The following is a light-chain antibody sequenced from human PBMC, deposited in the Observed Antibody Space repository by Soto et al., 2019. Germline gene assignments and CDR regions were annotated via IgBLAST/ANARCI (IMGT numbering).Light chain of an antibody. J-gene: IGKJ4*01. V-gene: IGKV3-11*01. CDR3: QQRSHWPRLT. CDR1: QSVSSY. Sequence: EVVLTQSPATLSLSPGERATFSCRASQSVSSYLAWYQQKPGQAPRLLIYDASNRASGIPARFSGSGSGTDFTLTISSLEPEDFAVYYCQQRSHWPRLTIGGGTKVEIK. CDR2: DAS.